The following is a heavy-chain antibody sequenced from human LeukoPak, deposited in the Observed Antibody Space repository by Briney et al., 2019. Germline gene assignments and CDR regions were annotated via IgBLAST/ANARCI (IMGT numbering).Heavy chain of an antibody. D-gene: IGHD6-6*01. CDR3: ARDAGLIAAGARDYFDY. CDR1: GYTFTNYY. CDR2: INPSGGST. Sequence: ASVKVSRKASGYTFTNYYMHWARQAPGQGLEWMGIINPSGGSTNYAQKFQGRVTMTRDTSTSTVYMELSSLRSEDTAVYYCARDAGLIAAGARDYFDYWGQGTLVTVSS. J-gene: IGHJ4*02. V-gene: IGHV1-46*01.